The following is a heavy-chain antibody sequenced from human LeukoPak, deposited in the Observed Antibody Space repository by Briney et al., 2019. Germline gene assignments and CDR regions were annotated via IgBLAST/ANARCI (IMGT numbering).Heavy chain of an antibody. CDR3: ARIGYSSSSLDY. CDR2: IKEDGSTR. CDR1: GFTFSNYW. J-gene: IGHJ4*02. Sequence: PGGSLILSCAASGFTFSNYWMTWVRQAPGKGLEWVANIKEDGSTRYLVDSVKGRFTISRDNDKNSVYLQMNSLRAEDTAVYYCARIGYSSSSLDYWGQGNLVTVSS. D-gene: IGHD6-13*01. V-gene: IGHV3-7*04.